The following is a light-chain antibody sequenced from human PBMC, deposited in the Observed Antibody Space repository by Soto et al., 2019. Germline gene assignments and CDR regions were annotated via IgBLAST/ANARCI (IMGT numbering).Light chain of an antibody. CDR1: QSVRSSY. CDR2: DAS. CDR3: QQYGSLYT. V-gene: IGKV3-20*01. J-gene: IGKJ2*01. Sequence: EIVLTQSPGTLSLSPGERATLSCRASQSVRSSYLARYQQKPGQAPRLLIYDASSRATGVPDRFSGSGSGTDFTLTISRLEPEDFAVYYCQQYGSLYTFGQGTKLEIK.